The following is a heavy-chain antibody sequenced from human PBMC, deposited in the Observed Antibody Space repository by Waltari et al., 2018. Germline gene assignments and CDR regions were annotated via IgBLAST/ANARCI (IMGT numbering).Heavy chain of an antibody. V-gene: IGHV4-34*02. CDR1: GGSFSGYY. J-gene: IGHJ5*02. CDR2: IDHSGVT. D-gene: IGHD4-17*01. Sequence: QVQVQQWGAGLVKPSETLSLTCAVYGGSFSGYYWSCLRQPPGKALEWIGEIDHSGVTNSNPSLPSRATISVDTSRNQLSLKLTSVTAADTAIYYCALSRYGLASPKFDPWGQGTLVTVSS. CDR3: ALSRYGLASPKFDP.